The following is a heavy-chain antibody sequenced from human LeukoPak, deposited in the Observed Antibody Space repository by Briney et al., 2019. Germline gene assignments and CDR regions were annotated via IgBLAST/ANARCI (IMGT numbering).Heavy chain of an antibody. D-gene: IGHD2-15*01. CDR3: AIRGRGYCSGGSCHQYDY. V-gene: IGHV4-31*03. CDR1: GGSISSGGYY. Sequence: SQTLSLTCTVSGGSISSGGYYWSWIRQHPGKGLEWIGYIYYSGSTYYNPSLKSRVTISVDTSKNQFSLKLSSVTAADTAVYYCAIRGRGYCSGGSCHQYDYWGQGTLVTVSS. J-gene: IGHJ4*02. CDR2: IYYSGST.